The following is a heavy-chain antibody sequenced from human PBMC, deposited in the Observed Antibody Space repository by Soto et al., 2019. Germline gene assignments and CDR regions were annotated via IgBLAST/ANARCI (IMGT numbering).Heavy chain of an antibody. J-gene: IGHJ5*02. CDR1: GFSLSTSGVG. D-gene: IGHD3-3*01. Sequence: SGPTLVNPTQTLTLTCTFSGFSLSTSGVGVGWIRQPPGKALEWLALIYWDDDKRYSPSLKSRLTITKDTSKNQVVLTMTNMDPVDTATYYCAHVRTIFGVVLRFDPWGQGTLVTVSS. V-gene: IGHV2-5*02. CDR2: IYWDDDK. CDR3: AHVRTIFGVVLRFDP.